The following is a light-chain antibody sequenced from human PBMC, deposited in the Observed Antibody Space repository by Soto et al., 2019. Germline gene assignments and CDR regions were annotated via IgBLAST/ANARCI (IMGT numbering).Light chain of an antibody. Sequence: SLSPGTRSMLSGESAPLFCRASQSVTSSYLAWYQQKPGQAPRLLIYGASTRATGIPDRFSGSGSGTDFTLTISRLEPEDFAVYYCQQYGGSPPISVDKATR. CDR1: QSVTSSY. CDR2: GAS. CDR3: QQYGGSPPIS. J-gene: IGKJ5*01. V-gene: IGKV3-20*01.